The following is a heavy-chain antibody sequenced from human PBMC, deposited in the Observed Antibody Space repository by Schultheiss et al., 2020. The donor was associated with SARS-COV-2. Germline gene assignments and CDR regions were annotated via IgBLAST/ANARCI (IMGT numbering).Heavy chain of an antibody. CDR2: IYYSGST. D-gene: IGHD3-22*01. V-gene: IGHV4-61*08. CDR1: GGSITSGAYY. Sequence: SETLSLTCTVSGGSITSGAYYWRWIRQHPGKGLEWIGHIYYSGSTNYNPSLKSRVTISVDTSKNQFSLKLSSVTAADTAVYYCARSGRPSYYYDSSGYVSYDYWGQGTLVTVSS. J-gene: IGHJ4*02. CDR3: ARSGRPSYYYDSSGYVSYDY.